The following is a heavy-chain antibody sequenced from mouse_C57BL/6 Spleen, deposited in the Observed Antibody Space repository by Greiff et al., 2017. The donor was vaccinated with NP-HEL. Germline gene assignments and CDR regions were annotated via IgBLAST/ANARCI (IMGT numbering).Heavy chain of an antibody. V-gene: IGHV1-7*01. CDR1: GYTFTSYW. Sequence: VQLQQSGADLAKPGASVKLSCKASGYTFTSYWMHWVKQRPGQGLEWIGYINPSSGYTKYNQKFKEKATLTADKSSSTAYMQLSSLQYGDLAVYYCARVQTAQATGFSYWGQGTLVTVSA. J-gene: IGHJ3*01. CDR3: ARVQTAQATGFSY. CDR2: INPSSGYT. D-gene: IGHD3-2*02.